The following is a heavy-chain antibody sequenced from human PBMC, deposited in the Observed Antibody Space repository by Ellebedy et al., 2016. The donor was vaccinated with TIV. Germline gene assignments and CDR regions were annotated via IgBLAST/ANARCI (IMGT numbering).Heavy chain of an antibody. CDR1: GGTFSSYA. Sequence: SVKVSCXASGGTFSSYAISWVRQAPGQGLEWMGGIIPIFGTANYAQKFQGRVTITADESTSTAYMELSSLRSEDTAVYYCARDTQRRYYDKWGWFDPWGQGTLVTVSS. V-gene: IGHV1-69*13. CDR2: IIPIFGTA. CDR3: ARDTQRRYYDKWGWFDP. D-gene: IGHD3-22*01. J-gene: IGHJ5*02.